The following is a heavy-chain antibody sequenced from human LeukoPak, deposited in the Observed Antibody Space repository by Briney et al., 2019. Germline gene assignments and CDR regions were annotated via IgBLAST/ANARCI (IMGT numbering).Heavy chain of an antibody. J-gene: IGHJ4*02. D-gene: IGHD7-27*01. CDR1: GFTFSSYA. V-gene: IGHV3-30*04. Sequence: GGSLRLSCAASGFTFSSYAMHWVRQAPGKGLEWVAVISYDGSNKYYADSVKGRFTISRDNSKNTLYLQMNSLKTEDTAMYYCTRDDNWGHENFDFWGQGTLVTVSS. CDR3: TRDDNWGHENFDF. CDR2: ISYDGSNK.